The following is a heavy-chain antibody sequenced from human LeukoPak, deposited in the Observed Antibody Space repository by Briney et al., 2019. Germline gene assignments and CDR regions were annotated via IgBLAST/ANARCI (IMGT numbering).Heavy chain of an antibody. CDR1: GDSISSYY. CDR3: AGGRYFDWLLFDY. V-gene: IGHV4-59*08. D-gene: IGHD3-9*01. CDR2: IYYSGST. Sequence: PSETLSLTCTVSGDSISSYYWSWIRQPPGKGLEWIGYIYYSGSTNYNPSLKSRVTVSVDTSKNQFSLKLSSVTAADTAVYYCAGGRYFDWLLFDYWGQGTLVTVSS. J-gene: IGHJ4*02.